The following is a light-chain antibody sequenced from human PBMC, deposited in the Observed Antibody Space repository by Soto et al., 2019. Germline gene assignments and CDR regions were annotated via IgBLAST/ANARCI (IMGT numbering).Light chain of an antibody. CDR3: SSYTSISTWL. J-gene: IGLJ2*01. CDR1: SSDVGGYDY. V-gene: IGLV2-14*03. CDR2: DVS. Sequence: QSALTQPASVSGSPGQSITISCTGTSSDVGGYDYVSWYQQHPGKAPELMIYDVSDRPTEVSKRFSGSKSGNTAYLTISGLQAVDVADYYCSSYTSISTWLFGGGTKVTVL.